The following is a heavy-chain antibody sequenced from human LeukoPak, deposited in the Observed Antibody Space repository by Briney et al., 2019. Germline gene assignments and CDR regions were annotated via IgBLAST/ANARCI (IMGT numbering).Heavy chain of an antibody. CDR1: GVSISSGSNY. Sequence: SETLSLTCSVSGVSISSGSNYWGWIRQPPGKTLEWIGSIYSSGSTYYNPSLKSRVTMSVDTSKNQFSLKLSSVTAADTAVYYCARDRGIAVAANHYYYYYYMDVWGKGTTVTISS. J-gene: IGHJ6*03. CDR3: ARDRGIAVAANHYYYYYYMDV. V-gene: IGHV4-39*07. CDR2: IYSSGST. D-gene: IGHD6-19*01.